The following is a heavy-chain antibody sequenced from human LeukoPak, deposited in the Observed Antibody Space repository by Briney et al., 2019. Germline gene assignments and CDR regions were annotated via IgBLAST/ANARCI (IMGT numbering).Heavy chain of an antibody. J-gene: IGHJ4*02. Sequence: GGSLRLSCSASGITFSSYALSWVRQAPGKGLEWVSTISDNGGSTYYADSVKGRFTISRDNSKNTLYLQMNSLRAEDTAVYYCAKRRYDSSGYPEYYFDYWGQGTLVTVSS. CDR1: GITFSSYA. D-gene: IGHD3-22*01. CDR2: ISDNGGST. CDR3: AKRRYDSSGYPEYYFDY. V-gene: IGHV3-23*01.